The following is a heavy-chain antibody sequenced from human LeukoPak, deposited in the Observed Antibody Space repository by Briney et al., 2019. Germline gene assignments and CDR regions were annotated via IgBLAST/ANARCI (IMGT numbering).Heavy chain of an antibody. Sequence: GGSLRLSCAASGFTFSSYAMSWVRQAPGKGLEWVSAISGSGGSTYYADSVKGRFTISRDNSKNTLYLQMNSLRAEDTAVYYCAKDKEYYDFWSGYYEANYYFDYWGQGTLVTVSS. D-gene: IGHD3-3*01. V-gene: IGHV3-23*01. CDR3: AKDKEYYDFWSGYYEANYYFDY. J-gene: IGHJ4*02. CDR2: ISGSGGST. CDR1: GFTFSSYA.